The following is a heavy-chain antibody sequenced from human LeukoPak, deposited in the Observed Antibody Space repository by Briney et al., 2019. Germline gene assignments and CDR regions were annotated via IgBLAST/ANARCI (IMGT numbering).Heavy chain of an antibody. CDR3: ARGRSYGQSVYHYGMDV. D-gene: IGHD2-15*01. J-gene: IGHJ6*02. CDR1: GFTFSSYW. V-gene: IGHV3-7*01. Sequence: PGGSLRLSCAASGFTFSSYWMSWVRQAPGKGLEWVANIKQDGSEKYYVDSVKGRFTISRDNAKNSLYLQMNSLRAEDTAVYYCARGRSYGQSVYHYGMDVWGQGTTVTVSS. CDR2: IKQDGSEK.